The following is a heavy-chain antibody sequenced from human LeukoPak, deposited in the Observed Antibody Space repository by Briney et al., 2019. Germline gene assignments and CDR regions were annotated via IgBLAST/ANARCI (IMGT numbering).Heavy chain of an antibody. CDR3: ARDLLYFDWLAY. Sequence: ASVKVSCKASGYTFIDYYMHWVRQAPGQGLEWIGWINPNGGATDYAQNFQGRVTLTRDTSISTAYMELRSLRSDDTAVYYCARDLLYFDWLAYWGQGTLVTVSS. D-gene: IGHD3-9*01. J-gene: IGHJ4*02. CDR1: GYTFIDYY. CDR2: INPNGGAT. V-gene: IGHV1-2*02.